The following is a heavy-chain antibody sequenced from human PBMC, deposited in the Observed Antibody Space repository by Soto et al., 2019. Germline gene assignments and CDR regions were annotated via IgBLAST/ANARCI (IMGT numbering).Heavy chain of an antibody. V-gene: IGHV4-61*01. CDR3: ARGFFVVVVADAFDI. D-gene: IGHD2-15*01. J-gene: IGHJ3*02. Sequence: PSETLSLTCNVSGVIVSRGTYYWSWIRQPPGKGLEWIGYIYYSGSTNYNPSLKSRVTISVDTSKNQFSLKLSSVTAADTAVYYCARGFFVVVVADAFDIWGQGTMVTVS. CDR2: IYYSGST. CDR1: GVIVSRGTYY.